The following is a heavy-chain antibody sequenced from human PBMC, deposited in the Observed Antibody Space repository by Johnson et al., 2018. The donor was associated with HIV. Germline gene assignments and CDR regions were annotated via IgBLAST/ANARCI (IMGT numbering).Heavy chain of an antibody. CDR1: DFTVSGNY. J-gene: IGHJ3*02. Sequence: VQLVESGGGLVQPGGSLRLSCAASDFTVSGNYMHWVRQAPGKGLEWVSLISWDGGSTYYADSVRGRFTVSRDNAKNSLFLQMNSLRAEDTALYYCAKDLVVINVRYAFHIWGQGTMVTVSS. CDR3: AKDLVVINVRYAFHI. CDR2: ISWDGGST. D-gene: IGHD3-22*01. V-gene: IGHV3-43D*03.